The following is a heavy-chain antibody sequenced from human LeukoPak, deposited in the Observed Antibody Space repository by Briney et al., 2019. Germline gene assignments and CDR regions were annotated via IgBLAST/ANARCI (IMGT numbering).Heavy chain of an antibody. Sequence: GGSLRLSCAASGFTFSSYGIHWVRQAPGKGLEWVAVISYDEKNKFYGDSVQGRLIISRDNSKNTVFLQMNNLKTEDTAVYYCAKDRDHYDSSGHLDYWGQGTLVTVSS. CDR2: ISYDEKNK. J-gene: IGHJ4*02. CDR1: GFTFSSYG. V-gene: IGHV3-30*18. D-gene: IGHD3-22*01. CDR3: AKDRDHYDSSGHLDY.